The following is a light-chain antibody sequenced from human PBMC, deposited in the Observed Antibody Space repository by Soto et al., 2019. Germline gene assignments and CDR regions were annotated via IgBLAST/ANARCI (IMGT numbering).Light chain of an antibody. V-gene: IGKV3-20*01. Sequence: EIVLTQPPGTLALSPGEGATLSCRASQSIGGNFLAWYQQRRGQAPRLLIHGASNRATGIPDRFSGSGSGTDFTLTITRLEPEDFGVYDCQQYGGSPRTCCKGTKVEVK. CDR1: QSIGGNF. J-gene: IGKJ1*01. CDR3: QQYGGSPRT. CDR2: GAS.